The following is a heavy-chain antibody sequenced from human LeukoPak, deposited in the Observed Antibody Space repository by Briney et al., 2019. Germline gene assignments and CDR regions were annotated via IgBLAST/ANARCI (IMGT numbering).Heavy chain of an antibody. CDR1: GYTFTSYD. CDR3: AKVGDDYGDYFHF. Sequence: EASVKVSCKASGYTFTSYDINWVRQATGQGLEWMGWLNVKSGNTGYAQKLQDRVTITRNTSISTAYMELSSIKSEDTAVYYCAKVGDDYGDYFHFWGQGTLVTVSS. CDR2: LNVKSGNT. D-gene: IGHD4-17*01. J-gene: IGHJ4*02. V-gene: IGHV1-8*03.